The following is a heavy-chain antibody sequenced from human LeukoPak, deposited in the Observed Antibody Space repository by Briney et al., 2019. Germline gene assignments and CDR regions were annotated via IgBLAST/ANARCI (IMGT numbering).Heavy chain of an antibody. V-gene: IGHV4-30-4*02. CDR1: GGSISSGDYY. J-gene: IGHJ4*02. CDR2: IYYSGST. Sequence: SETLSLTCTVSGGSISSGDYYWSWIRQPPGKGLEWIGYIYYSGSTYYNPSLKSRVTISVDTSKNQFSLKLSSVTAADTAVYYCVRGGYYTEPFDYWGQGTLVTVSS. CDR3: VRGGYYTEPFDY. D-gene: IGHD3-3*01.